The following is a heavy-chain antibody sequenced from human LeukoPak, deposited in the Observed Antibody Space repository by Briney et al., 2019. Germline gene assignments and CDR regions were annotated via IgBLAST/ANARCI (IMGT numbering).Heavy chain of an antibody. V-gene: IGHV3-21*01. CDR3: ARDPYNGSYGDDYYYYMDV. J-gene: IGHJ6*03. Sequence: GGSLRLSCAASGFTFSSYSVNWVRQAPGKGLEWVSSISSSSLYIYYADSVKGRFTISRDNAKNSLYLQMNSLRAEDTAVYYCARDPYNGSYGDDYYYYMDVWGKGTTVTISS. D-gene: IGHD1-26*01. CDR2: ISSSSLYI. CDR1: GFTFSSYS.